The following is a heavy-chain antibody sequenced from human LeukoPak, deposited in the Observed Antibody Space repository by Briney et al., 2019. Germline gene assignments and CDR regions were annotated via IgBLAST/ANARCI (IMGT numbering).Heavy chain of an antibody. V-gene: IGHV3-43*01. CDR3: AKEGWLQDYYYYGMDV. Sequence: HPGGSLRLSCAASGFTFDDYTMHWVRQAPGKGLEWVSLISWDGGSTYYADSVKGRFTISRDNSKNSLYLQMNSLRTEDTALYYCAKEGWLQDYYYYGMDVWGQGTTVTVSS. D-gene: IGHD5-24*01. J-gene: IGHJ6*02. CDR1: GFTFDDYT. CDR2: ISWDGGST.